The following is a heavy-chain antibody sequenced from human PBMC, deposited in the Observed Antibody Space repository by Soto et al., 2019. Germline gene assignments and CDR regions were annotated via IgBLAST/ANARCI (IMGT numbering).Heavy chain of an antibody. V-gene: IGHV4-61*01. Sequence: PSETLSLTCTVSGGSVSSGSYYWSWIRQPPGKGLEWIGYIYYSGSTNYNPSLKSRVTISVDTSKNQFSLKLSSVTAADTAVYYCAREEYCSSTSCYTDSYYYYGMDVWGQGTTVTVSS. CDR2: IYYSGST. J-gene: IGHJ6*02. CDR3: AREEYCSSTSCYTDSYYYYGMDV. D-gene: IGHD2-2*02. CDR1: GGSVSSGSYY.